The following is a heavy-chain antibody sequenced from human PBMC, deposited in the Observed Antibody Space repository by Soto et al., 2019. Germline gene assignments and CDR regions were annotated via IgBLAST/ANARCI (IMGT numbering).Heavy chain of an antibody. CDR1: GFTFSSHG. CDR2: TWSDAGKE. V-gene: IGHV3-33*01. D-gene: IGHD2-15*01. CDR3: ARESGENSPNAFDI. J-gene: IGHJ3*02. Sequence: GGSLRLSCAASGFTFSSHGMHWVRQAPGKGLEWVAVTWSDAGKEDYADSARGRFTISRDNFRNTLHLQMSSLRAEDTGVYFCARESGENSPNAFDIWGQGTMVTVSS.